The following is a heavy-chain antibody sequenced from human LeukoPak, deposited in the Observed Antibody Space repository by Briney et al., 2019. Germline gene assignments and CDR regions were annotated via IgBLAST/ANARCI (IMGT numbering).Heavy chain of an antibody. CDR2: FDPEDGET. V-gene: IGHV1-24*01. CDR3: ARDPGIPLAGTLEFFQH. D-gene: IGHD6-19*01. J-gene: IGHJ1*01. CDR1: GYTLTELS. Sequence: ASVKVSCKVSGYTLTELSMHWVRQAPGKGLEWMGGFDPEDGETIYAQKFQGRVTMTEDTSTDTAYMELSSLKSEDTAVYYCARDPGIPLAGTLEFFQHWGQGTLVTVSS.